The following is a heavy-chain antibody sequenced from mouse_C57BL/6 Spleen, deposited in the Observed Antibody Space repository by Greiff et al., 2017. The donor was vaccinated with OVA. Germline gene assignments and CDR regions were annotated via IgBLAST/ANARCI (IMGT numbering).Heavy chain of an antibody. V-gene: IGHV1-81*01. CDR2: IYPRSGNT. CDR1: GYTFTSYG. D-gene: IGHD2-4*01. CDR3: AIIYYDYDEGFAY. J-gene: IGHJ3*01. Sequence: VQLQQSGAELARPGASVKLSCKASGYTFTSYGISWVKQRTGQGLEWIGEIYPRSGNTYYNEKFKGKATLTADKSSSTAYMELRSLTSEDSAVYFCAIIYYDYDEGFAYWGQGTLVTVSA.